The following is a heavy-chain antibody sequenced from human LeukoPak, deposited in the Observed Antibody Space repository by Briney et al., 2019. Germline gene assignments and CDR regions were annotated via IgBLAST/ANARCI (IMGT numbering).Heavy chain of an antibody. Sequence: PSETLSLTCAVSGGSISSGGYSWSWIRQPPGKGLEWIGYIYHSGSTYYNPSLKSRVTISVDRSKNQFSLKLSSVTAADTAVYYCARSITYYYDSSGYSRGFYFDYWGQGTLVTVSS. V-gene: IGHV4-30-2*01. CDR2: IYHSGST. J-gene: IGHJ4*02. CDR1: GGSISSGGYS. CDR3: ARSITYYYDSSGYSRGFYFDY. D-gene: IGHD3-22*01.